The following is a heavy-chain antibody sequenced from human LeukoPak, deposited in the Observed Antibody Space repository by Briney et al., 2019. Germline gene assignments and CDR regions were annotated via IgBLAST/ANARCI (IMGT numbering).Heavy chain of an antibody. CDR1: GXTFSSSA. CDR2: VSGSGGTT. CDR3: AKDRKYFDS. D-gene: IGHD1-14*01. V-gene: IGHV3-23*01. Sequence: PGGSLRLSCAASGXTFSSSAMSWVRQAPGKGLEWVSVVSGSGGTTYYADSVKGRFTISRDNSKNTLYLQMNSLRAEDTALYYCAKDRKYFDSWGQGTLVTVSS. J-gene: IGHJ4*02.